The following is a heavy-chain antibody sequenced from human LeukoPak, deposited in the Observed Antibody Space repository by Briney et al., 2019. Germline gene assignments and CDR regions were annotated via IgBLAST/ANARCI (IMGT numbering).Heavy chain of an antibody. J-gene: IGHJ6*03. V-gene: IGHV3-21*01. D-gene: IGHD1-26*01. Sequence: GGSLRLSCAASGFTFSSYSMNWVRQAPGKGLEWVSSISSSSSYIYYADSVKGRFTISRDNAKNSLYLQMNSLRAEDTAVYYCARDKWESLGYYMDVWGKGTTVTISS. CDR1: GFTFSSYS. CDR3: ARDKWESLGYYMDV. CDR2: ISSSSSYI.